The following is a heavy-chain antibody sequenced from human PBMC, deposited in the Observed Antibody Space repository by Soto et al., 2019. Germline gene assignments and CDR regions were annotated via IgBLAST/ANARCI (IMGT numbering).Heavy chain of an antibody. CDR2: IYHSGST. Sequence: SESLSLTCTVSGGSINNHYWSWIRQPPGQGLEWIGEIYHSGSTNYNPSLKSRVTISVDTSKNQFSLKLSSLTAADTAVYYCARSRITIFGVVNFDYWGQGTLVTVSS. D-gene: IGHD3-3*01. CDR3: ARSRITIFGVVNFDY. CDR1: GGSINNHY. V-gene: IGHV4-59*11. J-gene: IGHJ4*02.